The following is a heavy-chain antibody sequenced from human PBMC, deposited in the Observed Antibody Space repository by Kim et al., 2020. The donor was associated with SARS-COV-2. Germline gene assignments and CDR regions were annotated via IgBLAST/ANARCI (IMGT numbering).Heavy chain of an antibody. D-gene: IGHD3-10*01. CDR3: AKGPPRGFSDWFDP. V-gene: IGHV3-30*18. CDR1: GFTFSSYG. Sequence: GGSLRLSCAASGFTFSSYGMHWVRQAPGKGLEWVAVISYDGSNKYYADSVKGRFTISRDNSKNTLYLQMNSLRAEDTAVYYCAKGPPRGFSDWFDPWGQGTLVTVSS. CDR2: ISYDGSNK. J-gene: IGHJ5*02.